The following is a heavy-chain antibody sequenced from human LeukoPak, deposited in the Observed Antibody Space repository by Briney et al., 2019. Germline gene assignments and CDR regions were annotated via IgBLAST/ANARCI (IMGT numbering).Heavy chain of an antibody. Sequence: SETLSLTCTVSGGSISSSSYYWGWIRQPPGKGLEWIGSIYYSGNTYYNPSLKSRVTISVDTSKNQFSLKLSSVTAADTAVYYCARRPDIVVVPAAIGLDPWGQGTLVTVSS. J-gene: IGHJ5*02. CDR3: ARRPDIVVVPAAIGLDP. CDR1: GGSISSSSYY. D-gene: IGHD2-2*01. V-gene: IGHV4-39*07. CDR2: IYYSGNT.